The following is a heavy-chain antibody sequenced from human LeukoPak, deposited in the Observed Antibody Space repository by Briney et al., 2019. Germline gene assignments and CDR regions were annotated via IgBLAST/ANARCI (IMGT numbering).Heavy chain of an antibody. D-gene: IGHD1-14*01. Sequence: GASVKVSCKASGYTFTNFYLHWVRQAPGQGLEWMGIINPTTGSTTYAQKFQGRVTMTRDMSTSTVYMELSSLRSEDTAVYFCARGLNPQSIGMRAFDIWGQGTMVTASS. J-gene: IGHJ3*02. V-gene: IGHV1-46*01. CDR2: INPTTGST. CDR3: ARGLNPQSIGMRAFDI. CDR1: GYTFTNFY.